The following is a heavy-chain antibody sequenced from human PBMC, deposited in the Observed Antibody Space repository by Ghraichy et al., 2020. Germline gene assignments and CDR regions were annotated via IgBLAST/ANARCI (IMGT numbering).Heavy chain of an antibody. CDR1: GGSISSSSHS. Sequence: SQTHSLTCTVSGGSISSSSHSWGWIRQPPGKGLEWIGSILYSGTTYYNPSLKSRVTVSVDTSKNQFSLKLSSVTAADTAVYYCVRGVDPWGQGTLVTVSS. D-gene: IGHD3-16*01. CDR3: VRGVDP. CDR2: ILYSGTT. J-gene: IGHJ5*02. V-gene: IGHV4-39*01.